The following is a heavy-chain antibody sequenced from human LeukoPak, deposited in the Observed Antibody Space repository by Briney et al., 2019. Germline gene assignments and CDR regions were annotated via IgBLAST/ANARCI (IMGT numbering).Heavy chain of an antibody. CDR2: IYTSANT. CDR3: ARDRIWNDAGHDPFDI. D-gene: IGHD1-1*01. J-gene: IGHJ3*02. CDR1: GASISSYY. V-gene: IGHV4-4*07. Sequence: PSETLSLTCNVSGASISSYYWSWIRQPAGTGLECIGRIYTSANTNYSPSFKSRATISIDRSKNQFSLNLPSVTAADTAVYYCARDRIWNDAGHDPFDIWGQGTMVTVSS.